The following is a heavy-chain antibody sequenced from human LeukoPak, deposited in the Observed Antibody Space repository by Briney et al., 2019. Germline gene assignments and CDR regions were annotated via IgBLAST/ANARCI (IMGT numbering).Heavy chain of an antibody. CDR3: ARGNFAAAGCFDY. D-gene: IGHD6-13*01. CDR2: IYYSGST. V-gene: IGHV4-59*01. J-gene: IGHJ4*02. CDR1: GGSISSYY. Sequence: SETLSLTCTVSGGSISSYYWSWIRQPPGKGLEWIGYIYYSGSTNYNPSLKSRVTISVDTSKNQFSLKLSSVTAADTAVYYCARGNFAAAGCFDYWGQGTLVTVSS.